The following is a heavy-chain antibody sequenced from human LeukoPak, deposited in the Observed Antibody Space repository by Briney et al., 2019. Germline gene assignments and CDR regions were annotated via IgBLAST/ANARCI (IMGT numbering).Heavy chain of an antibody. CDR3: AKDRVRGAPFDY. D-gene: IGHD3-10*01. J-gene: IGHJ4*02. Sequence: RTGGSLRLSCAASGFTFSSYWMSWVRQAPGKGLEWVSAISGSGGSTYYADSVKGRFTISRDNSKNTLYLQMNSLRAEDTAVYYCAKDRVRGAPFDYWGQGTLVTVSS. V-gene: IGHV3-23*01. CDR1: GFTFSSYW. CDR2: ISGSGGST.